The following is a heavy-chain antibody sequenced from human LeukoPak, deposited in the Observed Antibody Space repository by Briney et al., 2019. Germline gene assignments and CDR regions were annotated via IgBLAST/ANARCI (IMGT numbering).Heavy chain of an antibody. V-gene: IGHV3-23*01. J-gene: IGHJ4*02. CDR3: AKDWKFYYVSGSFFPDN. CDR1: GFTFSSYA. D-gene: IGHD3-10*01. CDR2: LSGSGGTT. Sequence: PGGSLRLSCAASGFTFSSYAMSWVRQAPGKGLEWVSTLSGSGGTTYYADFVKGRFTISRDNSKNTLYLHMNSLIPEDTAVYFRAKDWKFYYVSGSFFPDNWGQGTLVTVSS.